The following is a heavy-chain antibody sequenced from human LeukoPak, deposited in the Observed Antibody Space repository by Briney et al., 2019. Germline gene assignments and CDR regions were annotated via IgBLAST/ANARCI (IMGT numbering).Heavy chain of an antibody. J-gene: IGHJ5*02. CDR2: IYYSGST. CDR1: GGSISSYY. D-gene: IGHD5-18*01. V-gene: IGHV4-59*01. CDR3: ARGGYSYGYHNWFDP. Sequence: SETLSLTCTVSGGSISSYYWSWIRQPPGKGLEWIGYIYYSGSTNYNPSLKSRVTISVDTSENQFSLKLSSVTAADTAVYYCARGGYSYGYHNWFDPWGQGTLVTVSS.